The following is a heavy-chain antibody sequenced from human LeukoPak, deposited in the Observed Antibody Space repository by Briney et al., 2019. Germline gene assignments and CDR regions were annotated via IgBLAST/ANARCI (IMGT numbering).Heavy chain of an antibody. CDR1: GYSFTSYW. CDR2: IYPSDSDT. V-gene: IGHV5-51*01. CDR3: ARWGGINYSYGLGSFDY. J-gene: IGHJ4*02. D-gene: IGHD5-18*01. Sequence: GESLKISCKGSGYSFTSYWISWVRQMPGKGLEWMGIIYPSDSDTRYSPSFQGQVTISADKSISTAYLQWRSLKASDPAMYYCARWGGINYSYGLGSFDYWGQGTLLSVSS.